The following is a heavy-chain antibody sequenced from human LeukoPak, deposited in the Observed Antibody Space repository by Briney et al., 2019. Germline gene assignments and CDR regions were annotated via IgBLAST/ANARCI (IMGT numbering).Heavy chain of an antibody. J-gene: IGHJ3*02. Sequence: PSETLSLICSVSGASTSLHYWSWIRQSPGKGLEWIGNILSTGLTHYNPSLKSRVTISGDKSKNQFSLKLSSVTAADTAVYYCGGSSWYIMRDAFDIWGQGTMVTVSS. CDR2: ILSTGLT. CDR3: GGSSWYIMRDAFDI. D-gene: IGHD6-13*01. CDR1: GASTSLHY. V-gene: IGHV4-4*08.